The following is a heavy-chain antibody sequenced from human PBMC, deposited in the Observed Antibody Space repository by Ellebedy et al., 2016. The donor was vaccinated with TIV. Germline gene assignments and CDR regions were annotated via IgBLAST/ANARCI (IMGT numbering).Heavy chain of an antibody. V-gene: IGHV3-48*03. CDR3: ASSQLGTKESDY. CDR1: GFTFSTYE. D-gene: IGHD1-1*01. J-gene: IGHJ4*02. Sequence: PGGSLRLSCAASGFTFSTYEMNWVRQAPGKGLEWISFISSSGSTKYYEDSVKGRFTISRDKAKNSLYLQMNSLRADDTAVYYCASSQLGTKESDYWGQGTLVTVSS. CDR2: ISSSGSTK.